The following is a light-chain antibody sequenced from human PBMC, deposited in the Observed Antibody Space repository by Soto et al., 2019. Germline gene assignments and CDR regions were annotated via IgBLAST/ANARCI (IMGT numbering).Light chain of an antibody. CDR3: SSYTSSSTYV. J-gene: IGLJ1*01. Sequence: QSALTQPASVSGSPGQSITISCTGTSSDVGGYNYVSWYQQHPGKAPKLMIYDVSNRPSGVSNRFSGSKSGSTASLTISGLQAEDEADYYCSSYTSSSTYVLGTGTKLTVL. CDR1: SSDVGGYNY. CDR2: DVS. V-gene: IGLV2-14*01.